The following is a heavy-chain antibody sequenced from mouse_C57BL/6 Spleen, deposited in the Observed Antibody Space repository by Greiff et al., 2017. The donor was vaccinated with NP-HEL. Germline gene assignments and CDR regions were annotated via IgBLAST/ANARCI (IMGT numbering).Heavy chain of an antibody. Sequence: QVQLQQSGPELVKPGASVKISCKASGYAFSSSWMNWVKQRPGKGLEWIGRIYPGDGDTNYNGKFKGKATLTADKSSSTAYMQLSSLTSEDSAVYFCARWDTTVVAPFAYWGQGTLVTVSA. CDR2: IYPGDGDT. J-gene: IGHJ3*01. D-gene: IGHD1-1*01. V-gene: IGHV1-82*01. CDR3: ARWDTTVVAPFAY. CDR1: GYAFSSSW.